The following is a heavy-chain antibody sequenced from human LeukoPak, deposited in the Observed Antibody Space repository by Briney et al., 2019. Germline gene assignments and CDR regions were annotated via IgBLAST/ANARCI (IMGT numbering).Heavy chain of an antibody. CDR2: IYTSGST. V-gene: IGHV4-4*07. Sequence: SETLSLTCTVSGGSISSYYWSWIRQPAGKGLEWIGRIYTSGSTNYNPSLKSRVTMSVDTSKNQFSLKLSSVTAADTAVYYCARDLGSSRSNWFDPWGQGTLVTVSS. CDR3: ARDLGSSRSNWFDP. J-gene: IGHJ5*02. CDR1: GGSISSYY. D-gene: IGHD6-13*01.